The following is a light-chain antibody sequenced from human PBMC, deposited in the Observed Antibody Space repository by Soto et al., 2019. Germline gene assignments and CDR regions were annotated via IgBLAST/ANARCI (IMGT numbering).Light chain of an antibody. J-gene: IGLJ1*01. CDR1: SSDVGGSNY. Sequence: QSALTQPASVSGSPGQSITISCTETSSDVGGSNYVSWYQQHPNKAPKVMIYDVSNRPSGVSNRFSGSKSGNTASLTISGLQAEDEADYYCSSFTSSITYVFGTGTKLTVL. V-gene: IGLV2-14*03. CDR3: SSFTSSITYV. CDR2: DVS.